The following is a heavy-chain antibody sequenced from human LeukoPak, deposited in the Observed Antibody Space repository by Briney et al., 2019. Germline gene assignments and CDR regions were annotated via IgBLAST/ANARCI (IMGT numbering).Heavy chain of an antibody. D-gene: IGHD4-17*01. CDR1: GGTFSSYA. CDR2: IIPILGIA. J-gene: IGHJ4*02. Sequence: ASVKVSCKASGGTFSSYAISWVRQAPGQGLEWMGRIIPILGIANYAQKFQGGVTITADKSTSTAYMELSSLRSEDTAVYYCARFSLYGDYSPFDYWGQGTLVTVSS. V-gene: IGHV1-69*04. CDR3: ARFSLYGDYSPFDY.